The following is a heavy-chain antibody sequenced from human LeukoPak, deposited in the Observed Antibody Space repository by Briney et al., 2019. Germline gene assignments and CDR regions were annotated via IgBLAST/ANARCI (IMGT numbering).Heavy chain of an antibody. CDR2: INPNSGGT. D-gene: IGHD5-18*01. V-gene: IGHV1-2*02. Sequence: ASVKVSCKASGYTFTGYYMHWVRQAPGQGLEWMGWINPNSGGTNYAQKFQGRVTMTRDTSTSTVYMELSSLRSEDTAVYYCARVPKGYSYGEYYFDYWGQGTLVTVSS. CDR1: GYTFTGYY. J-gene: IGHJ4*02. CDR3: ARVPKGYSYGEYYFDY.